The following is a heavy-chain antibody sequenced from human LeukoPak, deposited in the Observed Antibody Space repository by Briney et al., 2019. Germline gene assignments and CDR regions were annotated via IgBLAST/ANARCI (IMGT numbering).Heavy chain of an antibody. V-gene: IGHV3-53*01. CDR1: GFTVSSNY. D-gene: IGHD5-12*01. Sequence: GGSLRLSCAASGFTVSSNYMSWVRQAPGKGLEWVSVLYSGGSTFYADSVKGRFTISRDNSKNTLYLQMNSLRVEDTAVYFWARDSGYYGSDYWGQGTLVTVSS. CDR2: LYSGGST. CDR3: ARDSGYYGSDY. J-gene: IGHJ4*02.